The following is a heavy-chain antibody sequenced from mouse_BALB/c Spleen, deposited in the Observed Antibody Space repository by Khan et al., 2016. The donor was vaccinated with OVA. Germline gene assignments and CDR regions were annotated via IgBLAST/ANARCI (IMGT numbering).Heavy chain of an antibody. Sequence: VGLQQSEAELVKPGASVKLSSSASCFNINDTYIPLMTQSPDQGLEWLGRIDPPNDDTKYGPKFKANSTLTADTSSNTAYLQLSSITYEDTAVDYCANHYGNPFAFWGQGTLVSVSA. D-gene: IGHD2-1*01. V-gene: IGHV14-3*02. CDR3: ANHYGNPFAF. CDR2: IDPPNDDT. CDR1: CFNINDTY. J-gene: IGHJ3*01.